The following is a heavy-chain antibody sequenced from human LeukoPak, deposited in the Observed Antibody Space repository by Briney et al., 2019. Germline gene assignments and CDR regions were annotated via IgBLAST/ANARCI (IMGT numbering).Heavy chain of an antibody. CDR3: AVILRYLGGMDV. Sequence: GGSLRLSCAASGFTFSSYWMHWVRQAPGKGLVWVSRINNDGSNTTYADSVKGRFTISRDNAKKTLYLQMNSLRADDTAVYYCAVILRYLGGMDVWGQGTTVIVSS. CDR2: INNDGSNT. V-gene: IGHV3-74*01. D-gene: IGHD3-9*01. J-gene: IGHJ6*02. CDR1: GFTFSSYW.